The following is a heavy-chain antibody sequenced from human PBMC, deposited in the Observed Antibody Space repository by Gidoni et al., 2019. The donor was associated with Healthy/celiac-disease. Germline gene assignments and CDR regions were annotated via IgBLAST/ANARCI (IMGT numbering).Heavy chain of an antibody. V-gene: IGHV1-69*01. CDR2: IIPIFGTA. CDR1: GGPFSSYA. J-gene: IGHJ3*02. Sequence: QVQLVQSGAGVKKPGSSVKVSCTAPGGPFSSYAISWVRQAPGQGLEWMGGIIPIFGTANYAQKFQGRVTITADESTSTAYMELSSLRSEDTAVYYCARDTLGGGDAFDIWGQGTMVTVSS. CDR3: ARDTLGGGDAFDI. D-gene: IGHD3-16*01.